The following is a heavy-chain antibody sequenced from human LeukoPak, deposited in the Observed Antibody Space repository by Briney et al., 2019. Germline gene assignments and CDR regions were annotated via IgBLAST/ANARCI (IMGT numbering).Heavy chain of an antibody. J-gene: IGHJ4*02. CDR3: AKDFSSGWSFDY. D-gene: IGHD6-19*01. CDR1: GFTFSSYA. CDR2: ISESGGDI. V-gene: IGHV3-23*01. Sequence: SGGSLRLSSAASGFTFSSYAMGWVRQAPGKGLEWVSVISESGGDINYADSVKGRFTISRDNSKNTLYMQMNSLRAEDTALYYCAKDFSSGWSFDYWGQGTLVTVSS.